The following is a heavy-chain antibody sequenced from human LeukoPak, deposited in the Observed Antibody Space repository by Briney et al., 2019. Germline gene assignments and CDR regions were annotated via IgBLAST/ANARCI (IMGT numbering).Heavy chain of an antibody. Sequence: SETLSLTCTVSGVSINTYFWSWIRQPPGKGLEWIGYVYYNGITNYNPSLKSRVSISLDTSKNQCSLRLNSVTAAETAVYYCASQLGGTTFHWGQGTLVTVSS. CDR3: ASQLGGTTFH. V-gene: IGHV4-59*01. D-gene: IGHD1/OR15-1a*01. J-gene: IGHJ4*02. CDR2: VYYNGIT. CDR1: GVSINTYF.